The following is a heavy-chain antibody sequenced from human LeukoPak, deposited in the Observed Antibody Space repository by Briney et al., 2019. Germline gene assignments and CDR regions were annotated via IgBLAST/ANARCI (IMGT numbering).Heavy chain of an antibody. D-gene: IGHD3-10*01. CDR3: ASGLWFGELFADY. J-gene: IGHJ4*02. Sequence: ASVKVSCKASGYTFTSYDINWVRQATGQGLEWMGWMNPNSGNTGYAQKFQGRVTMTGNTSTSTAYMELSSLRSEDTAVYYCASGLWFGELFADYWGQGTLVTVSS. V-gene: IGHV1-8*01. CDR2: MNPNSGNT. CDR1: GYTFTSYD.